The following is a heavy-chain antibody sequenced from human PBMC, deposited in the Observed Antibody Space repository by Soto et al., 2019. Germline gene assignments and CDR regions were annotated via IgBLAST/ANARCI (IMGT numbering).Heavy chain of an antibody. CDR3: ARVGCSSTSCYSIDY. D-gene: IGHD2-2*01. CDR2: ISSSGSRI. Sequence: EVQLVESGGGLVQPGGSLRLSCAASGFTFSSYEMNWVRQAPGKGLEWVSYISSSGSRIFYAGSVKGRFTISRDNAKISLYLQMNSLRAEDTAVYYCARVGCSSTSCYSIDYWGQGTLVTASS. J-gene: IGHJ4*02. V-gene: IGHV3-48*03. CDR1: GFTFSSYE.